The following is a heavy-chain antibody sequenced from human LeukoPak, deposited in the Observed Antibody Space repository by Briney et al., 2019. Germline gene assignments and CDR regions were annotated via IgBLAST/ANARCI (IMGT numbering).Heavy chain of an antibody. CDR2: IAVGSGNT. D-gene: IGHD3-22*01. CDR3: AADMIADDAFDI. J-gene: IGHJ3*02. CDR1: GFTFTSSA. V-gene: IGHV1-58*02. Sequence: GASVKVSCKASGFTFTSSAMQWVRQARGQRLEWIGWIAVGSGNTNYAQKFQERVTITRDMSTSTAYMELSSLRSEDTAVYYCAADMIADDAFDIWGQGTMVTVSS.